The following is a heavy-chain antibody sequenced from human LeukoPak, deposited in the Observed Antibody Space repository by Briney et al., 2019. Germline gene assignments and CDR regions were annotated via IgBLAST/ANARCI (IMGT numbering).Heavy chain of an antibody. CDR3: ARDRRGYGGNFDY. CDR1: GFTFSNYM. V-gene: IGHV3-21*01. D-gene: IGHD4-23*01. J-gene: IGHJ4*02. Sequence: GGSLRLSCAASGFTFSNYMMNWVRQAPGKGLEWVSSISSSSTYIFYADSMKGRFTISRDNAKNSLYLQMNSLRAEDTAVYYCARDRRGYGGNFDYWGQGTLVTVSS. CDR2: ISSSSTYI.